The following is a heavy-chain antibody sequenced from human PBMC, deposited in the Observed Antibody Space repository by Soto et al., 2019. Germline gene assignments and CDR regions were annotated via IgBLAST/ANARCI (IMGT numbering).Heavy chain of an antibody. CDR3: AKDAPRYSGFDFSQ. CDR2: ISYDGSNK. V-gene: IGHV3-30*18. CDR1: GFSLSTYG. D-gene: IGHD5-12*01. Sequence: QVQLVESGGGVVQPGRSLRLSCEASGFSLSTYGMHWVRQAPGKGLEWVAVISYDGSNKYHADSVKGRFTISRDNSRNTLYLQMNSLILDDTAVYYCAKDAPRYSGFDFSQWGQGILVTVSS. J-gene: IGHJ4*02.